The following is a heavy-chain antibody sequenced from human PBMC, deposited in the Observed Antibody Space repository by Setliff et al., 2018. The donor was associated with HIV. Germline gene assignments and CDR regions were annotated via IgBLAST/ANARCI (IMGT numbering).Heavy chain of an antibody. J-gene: IGHJ4*02. V-gene: IGHV3-7*01. CDR2: IKQDESEI. D-gene: IGHD1-1*01. CDR1: EFTFSEYW. Sequence: GGSLRLSCAASEFTFSEYWMTWVRQAPGKGLEWLANIKQDESEIYYVDSVRGRFTVSRDNSKNTLFLQLNTLRPEDTAVYYCASARIPTGGTSTSLDYWGQGTLVTVSS. CDR3: ASARIPTGGTSTSLDY.